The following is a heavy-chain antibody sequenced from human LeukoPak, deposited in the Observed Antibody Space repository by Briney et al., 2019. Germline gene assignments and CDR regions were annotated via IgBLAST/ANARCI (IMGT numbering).Heavy chain of an antibody. D-gene: IGHD3-22*01. V-gene: IGHV1-18*01. CDR1: GYSFTKHG. J-gene: IGHJ4*02. CDR2: IGTYNAKT. Sequence: ASVKVSCKDSGYSFTKHGISWVRQAPGQGLEWMGWIGTYNAKTHYAQKLQGRVTMTTDTSTSTAYMELRSLRSDDTAAYYCARDWNYYDSSDVFDYWGQGTLVTVSS. CDR3: ARDWNYYDSSDVFDY.